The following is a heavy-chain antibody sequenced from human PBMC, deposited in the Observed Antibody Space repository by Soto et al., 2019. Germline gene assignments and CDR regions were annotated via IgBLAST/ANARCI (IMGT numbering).Heavy chain of an antibody. V-gene: IGHV1-69*13. Sequence: ASVKVSCKASGGTFSSYAISWVRQAPGQGLEWMGGIIPIFGTANYAQKFQGRVTITADESTSTAYMELSSLRSEDTAVYYCAREHTNYDSSGYYFDYWGQGTLVTVSS. CDR3: AREHTNYDSSGYYFDY. CDR2: IIPIFGTA. CDR1: GGTFSSYA. D-gene: IGHD3-22*01. J-gene: IGHJ4*02.